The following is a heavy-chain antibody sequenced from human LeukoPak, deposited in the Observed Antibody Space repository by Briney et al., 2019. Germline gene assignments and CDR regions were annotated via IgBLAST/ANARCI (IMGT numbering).Heavy chain of an antibody. CDR1: GYTFTSYD. Sequence: GASVKVSCKASGYTFTSYDINWVRQATGQGLEWMGWMNPNSGNTGYAQKFQGRVTMTRNTSISTAYVELSSLRSEDTAVYYCARGSIAMFTFSLRHWGQGTLVTVSS. J-gene: IGHJ4*02. CDR3: ARGSIAMFTFSLRH. D-gene: IGHD3-10*02. CDR2: MNPNSGNT. V-gene: IGHV1-8*01.